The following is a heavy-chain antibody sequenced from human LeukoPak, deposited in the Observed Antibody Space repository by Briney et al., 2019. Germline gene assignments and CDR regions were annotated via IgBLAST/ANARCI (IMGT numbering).Heavy chain of an antibody. CDR3: ARGSMDTAIYY. CDR1: GFTFSSYG. D-gene: IGHD5-18*01. V-gene: IGHV3-30*03. CDR2: ISYDGSNK. Sequence: PGRSLRLSCAASGFTFSSYGMHWVRQAPGKGLEWVAVISYDGSNKYYADSVKGRFTISRDNSKNTLYLQMNSLRAEDTAVYYCARGSMDTAIYYWGQGTLVTVSS. J-gene: IGHJ4*02.